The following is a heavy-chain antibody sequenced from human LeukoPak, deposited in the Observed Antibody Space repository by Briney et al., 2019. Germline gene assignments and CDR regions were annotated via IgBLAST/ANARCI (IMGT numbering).Heavy chain of an antibody. D-gene: IGHD2-8*01. CDR1: GGSISSSSYY. V-gene: IGHV4-39*01. CDR3: ARHYDVLMVYAIPEYYFDY. Sequence: SETLSLTCTVSGGSISSSSYYWGWIRQPPGKGLEWIGSIYYSGSTYYNPSLKSRVTISVDTSKNQFSLKLSSVTAADTAVYYCARHYDVLMVYAIPEYYFDYWGQGTLVTVSS. CDR2: IYYSGST. J-gene: IGHJ4*02.